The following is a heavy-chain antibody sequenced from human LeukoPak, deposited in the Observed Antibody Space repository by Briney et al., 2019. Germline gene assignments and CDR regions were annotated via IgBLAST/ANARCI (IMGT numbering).Heavy chain of an antibody. CDR2: MYYSGST. J-gene: IGHJ5*02. Sequence: SQTLSLTCTVSGGSISSGDYYWSWIRQPPGEGLEWIGYMYYSGSTYYNPSLKSRVTISLDTSKNQFSLKLNSVTAADTAVYYCARPYYYDSRIDPWGQGTLVTVSS. D-gene: IGHD3-22*01. V-gene: IGHV4-30-4*01. CDR1: GGSISSGDYY. CDR3: ARPYYYDSRIDP.